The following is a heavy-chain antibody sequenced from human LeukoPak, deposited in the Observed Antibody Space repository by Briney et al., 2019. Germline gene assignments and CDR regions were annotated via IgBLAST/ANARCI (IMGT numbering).Heavy chain of an antibody. D-gene: IGHD5-24*01. CDR3: ARGMATYRPGFDY. V-gene: IGHV4-30-2*01. Sequence: PSETLSLTCTVSGGSISSGGYYWSWIRQPPGKGLEWIGYIYNGGATYFNPSLKSRVTISVDRSKNQFSLKLRSVTAADTALYYCARGMATYRPGFDYWGQGTLVTVSS. J-gene: IGHJ4*02. CDR1: GGSISSGGYY. CDR2: IYNGGAT.